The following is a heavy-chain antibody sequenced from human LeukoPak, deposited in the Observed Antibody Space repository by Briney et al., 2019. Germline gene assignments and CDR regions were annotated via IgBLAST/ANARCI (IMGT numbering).Heavy chain of an antibody. CDR3: AKGKDSGSYLDY. CDR2: IYSGGST. J-gene: IGHJ4*02. Sequence: GGSLRLSCAASGFTVSSNYMSWVRQAPGKGLEWVAVIYSGGSTYYADSVRGRFTISRDNSKNTLYRQMNSLRAEDTAVYYCAKGKDSGSYLDYWGQGTLVTVSS. V-gene: IGHV3-53*05. D-gene: IGHD1-26*01. CDR1: GFTVSSNY.